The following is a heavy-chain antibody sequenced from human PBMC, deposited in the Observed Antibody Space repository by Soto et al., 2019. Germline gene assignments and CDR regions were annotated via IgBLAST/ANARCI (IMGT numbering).Heavy chain of an antibody. CDR1: GYIFTGYY. D-gene: IGHD6-13*01. CDR2: INPNSGDT. CDR3: ARASAGSSWYISQFDN. V-gene: IGHV1-2*02. Sequence: GASVKVSCKVSGYIFTGYYMHWVRQAPGQGLEWMGWINPNSGDTKYGQKFQGRVIMTRDTSISTASVELSSLTSDDTAVYSCARASAGSSWYISQFDNWGPGTLVTVSS. J-gene: IGHJ4*02.